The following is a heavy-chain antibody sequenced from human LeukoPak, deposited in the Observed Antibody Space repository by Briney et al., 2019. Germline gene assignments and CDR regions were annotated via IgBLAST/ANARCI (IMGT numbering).Heavy chain of an antibody. CDR1: GFTFSNYG. V-gene: IGHV3-33*01. D-gene: IGHD2/OR15-2a*01. CDR3: AREGPRGNSQFDY. J-gene: IGHJ4*02. CDR2: IWYDGSNK. Sequence: GGSLRLSCAASGFTFSNYGMHWVRQAPGKGLEWVALIWYDGSNKYYTDSVKGRLTISRDNSKDTLFLQMNGLRAEDTAVYYCAREGPRGNSQFDYWGQGTLVTVSS.